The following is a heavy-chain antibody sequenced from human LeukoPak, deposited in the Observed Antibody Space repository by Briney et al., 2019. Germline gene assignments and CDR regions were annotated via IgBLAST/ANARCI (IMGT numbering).Heavy chain of an antibody. Sequence: GGSLRLSCAASGFTFDDYAMHWVRQAPGKGLEWVSGISWNSGSIGYADSVKGRFTNSRDNAKNSLYLQMNSLRAEDTALYYCAKGYDILTGYSSSVGNYWGQGTLVTVSS. D-gene: IGHD3-9*01. CDR1: GFTFDDYA. CDR2: ISWNSGSI. J-gene: IGHJ4*02. V-gene: IGHV3-9*01. CDR3: AKGYDILTGYSSSVGNY.